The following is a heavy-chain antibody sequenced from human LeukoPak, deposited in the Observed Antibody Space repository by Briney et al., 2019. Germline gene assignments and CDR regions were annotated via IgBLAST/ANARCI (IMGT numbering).Heavy chain of an antibody. V-gene: IGHV3-72*01. CDR1: GFTFSDHY. CDR3: SRGMLRGAYSDY. D-gene: IGHD3-10*01. Sequence: PGGSLRLSCAASGFTFSDHYMDWVRQAPGEGLEWVGRSRNKANSYTTEYAASVKVRFTISRDDSENSLYLQMNSLKTEDTAVYYCSRGMLRGAYSDYWGQGTLVTVSS. CDR2: SRNKANSYTT. J-gene: IGHJ4*02.